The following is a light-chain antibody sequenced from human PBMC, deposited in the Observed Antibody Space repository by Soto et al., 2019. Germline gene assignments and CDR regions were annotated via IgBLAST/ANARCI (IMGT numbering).Light chain of an antibody. Sequence: QAVVTQSPSASASLGASVKLTCTLSSGHSSYAIAWHQQQPEKGPRYLMKLNSDGSHSKGDGIPDRFSGSSSGAESYLTISSLQSEDEADYYCQTWGTGIRVFGGGTKLTVL. V-gene: IGLV4-69*01. CDR1: SGHSSYA. CDR2: LNSDGSH. CDR3: QTWGTGIRV. J-gene: IGLJ3*02.